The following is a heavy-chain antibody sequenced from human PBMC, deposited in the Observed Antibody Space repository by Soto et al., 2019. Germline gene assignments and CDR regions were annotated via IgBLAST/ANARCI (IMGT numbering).Heavy chain of an antibody. V-gene: IGHV3-30*19. CDR1: GFTFRRYV. CDR2: TSYDGSNK. J-gene: IGHJ1*01. Sequence: QVQLVESGGCVVQPGTSLRVSCVGSGFTFRRYVIHWVRQAPGKGLEWVALTSYDGSNKYYGESVRGRFPIYRDNTRNTVDLQMDSLRVEDTALYSCARWGTTGGLDVWGQGTLVSVSS. D-gene: IGHD3-16*01. CDR3: ARWGTTGGLDV.